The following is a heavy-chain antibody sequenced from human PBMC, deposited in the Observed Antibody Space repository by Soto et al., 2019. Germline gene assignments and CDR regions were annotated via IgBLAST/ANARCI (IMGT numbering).Heavy chain of an antibody. CDR3: ARGWFGPDV. CDR1: GFTLSGRS. D-gene: IGHD3-10*01. Sequence: EVQLVESGGGLVQPGGSLRLSCAASGFTLSGRSMHWVRQAPGKGLVWVSGIDNAGTDSTYADSVKGRFTSSRDNAKNMLYLQMNSLRVEDTAVYYCARGWFGPDVWGNGTRVTVSS. CDR2: IDNAGTDS. V-gene: IGHV3-74*01. J-gene: IGHJ6*04.